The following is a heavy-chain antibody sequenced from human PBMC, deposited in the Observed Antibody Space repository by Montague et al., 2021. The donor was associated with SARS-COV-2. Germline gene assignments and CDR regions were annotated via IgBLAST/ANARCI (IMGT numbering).Heavy chain of an antibody. V-gene: IGHV4-59*13. CDR2: IYYGGSVAT. D-gene: IGHD2-21*01. Sequence: SETLSLTCSVSGGFINNYYWGWVRQSPGKGLEWIGYIYYGGSVATSYXXXVESRVSISVDTSENQFSLKLTSVTAADTAVYYCARRGGGEVFARFMYWYFDVWGRGSLVTVSS. CDR1: GGFINNYY. J-gene: IGHJ2*01. CDR3: ARRGGGEVFARFMYWYFDV.